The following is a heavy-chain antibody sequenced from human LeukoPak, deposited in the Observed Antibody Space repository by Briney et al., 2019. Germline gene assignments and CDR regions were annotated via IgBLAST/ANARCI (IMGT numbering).Heavy chain of an antibody. CDR3: ARSQYSTSWYY. D-gene: IGHD6-13*01. Sequence: SETLSLTCTVSGGSISSSTYYWGWIPQPPGNGLEWIGSIYYSGSTYYNPSLKSRVTISVDTSKNQFSLKLSSVTAADTAVYYCARSQYSTSWYYWGKGTLVTVSS. J-gene: IGHJ4*02. CDR1: GGSISSSTYY. V-gene: IGHV4-39*01. CDR2: IYYSGST.